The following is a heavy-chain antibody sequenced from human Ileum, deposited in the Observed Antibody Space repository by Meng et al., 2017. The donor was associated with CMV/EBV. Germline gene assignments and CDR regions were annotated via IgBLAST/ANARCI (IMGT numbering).Heavy chain of an antibody. CDR2: LNYDGSST. J-gene: IGHJ4*02. CDR1: GFTFSSYA. D-gene: IGHD2-15*01. V-gene: IGHV3-74*01. Sequence: SLKISCAASGFTFSSYAMSWVRQAPGKGLEWVSRLNYDGSSTNYADSVKGRFTISRDNAKNTLFLQMNSLRAEDTAVYYCGRDCSGGGCYSGDYWGQGTLVTVSS. CDR3: GRDCSGGGCYSGDY.